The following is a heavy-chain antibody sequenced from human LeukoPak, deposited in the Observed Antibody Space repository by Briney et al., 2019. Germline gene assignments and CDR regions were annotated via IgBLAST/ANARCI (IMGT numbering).Heavy chain of an antibody. CDR2: ISSSGSTI. CDR3: ARVRRFLEWLSPGDY. J-gene: IGHJ4*02. V-gene: IGHV3-48*03. CDR1: GFTFSGYE. Sequence: GGSLRLSCAASGFTFSGYEMNWVRQAPGKGLEWVSYISSSGSTIYYADSVKGRFTISRDNAKNSLYLQMNSLRAEDTAVYYCARVRRFLEWLSPGDYWGQGALVTVSS. D-gene: IGHD3-3*01.